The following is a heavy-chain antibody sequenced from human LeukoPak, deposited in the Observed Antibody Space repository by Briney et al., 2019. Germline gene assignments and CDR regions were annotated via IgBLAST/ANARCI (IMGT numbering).Heavy chain of an antibody. CDR1: GFTVSSNY. D-gene: IGHD1-26*01. CDR2: IYSGGST. CDR3: ARDLSGVGSFDY. J-gene: IGHJ4*02. Sequence: GGSLRLSCAASGFTVSSNYMSWVRQAPGKGLEWVSVIYSGGSTYYADSVKGRFTISRDNSKNTLYLQMNSLRAEDTAVYYCARDLSGVGSFDYWGQGNLVTVSS. V-gene: IGHV3-53*01.